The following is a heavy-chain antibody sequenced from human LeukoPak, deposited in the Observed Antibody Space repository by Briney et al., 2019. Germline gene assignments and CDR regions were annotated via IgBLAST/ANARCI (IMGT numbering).Heavy chain of an antibody. D-gene: IGHD3-3*01. J-gene: IGHJ4*02. V-gene: IGHV3-64*01. CDR3: ARSMLRFLEWLPVDY. CDR2: ISGNGGST. CDR1: GFTFSSYA. Sequence: GGSLRLSCAASGFTFSSYAMHWVRQAPGKGLEYVSAISGNGGSTYYANSVKGRFTISRDNSKNTLYLQMGSLRAEDMAVYYCARSMLRFLEWLPVDYWGQGTLVTVSS.